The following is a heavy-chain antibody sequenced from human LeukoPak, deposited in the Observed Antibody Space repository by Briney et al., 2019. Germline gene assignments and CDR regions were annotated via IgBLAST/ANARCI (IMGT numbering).Heavy chain of an antibody. CDR1: GFTFSNYN. V-gene: IGHV3-30*03. J-gene: IGHJ4*02. CDR2: ISPDGSSK. CDR3: ASPYYDSSGPFDY. D-gene: IGHD3-22*01. Sequence: GGSLRLSCAASGFTFSNYNMNWVRQAPGKGLEWVAVISPDGSSKYHADSVKGRFTISRDNAKNTLYLQMNSLRAEDAAVYYCASPYYDSSGPFDYWGQGTLVTVSS.